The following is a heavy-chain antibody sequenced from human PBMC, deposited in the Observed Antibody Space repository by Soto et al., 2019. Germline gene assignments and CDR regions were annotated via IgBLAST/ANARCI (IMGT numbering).Heavy chain of an antibody. J-gene: IGHJ4*02. V-gene: IGHV3-23*01. D-gene: IGHD1-26*01. Sequence: PGGSLRLSCEGSGFTFSTYAMIWVRQAPGKGLERVSAISVSGGSTYYTDSVKGRFTISRDNSKNTLYLQMNTLRAEDTALYYCALRKTGSYFDYWGQGSLVTVSS. CDR1: GFTFSTYA. CDR2: ISVSGGST. CDR3: ALRKTGSYFDY.